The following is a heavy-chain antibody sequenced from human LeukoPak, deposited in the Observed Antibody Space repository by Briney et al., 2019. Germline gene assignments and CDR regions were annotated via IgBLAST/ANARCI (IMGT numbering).Heavy chain of an antibody. V-gene: IGHV3-33*01. J-gene: IGHJ4*02. CDR3: ARDSGVGGYNPTVDY. Sequence: GGSLRLSCAASGFSFSSYGMHWVRQAPGKGLEWVAVIWYDGSNKYYADSVKGRFTISRDNSKTTLYLQMNSLRAEDTAVYYCARDSGVGGYNPTVDYWGQGTLATVSS. CDR2: IWYDGSNK. CDR1: GFSFSSYG. D-gene: IGHD5-24*01.